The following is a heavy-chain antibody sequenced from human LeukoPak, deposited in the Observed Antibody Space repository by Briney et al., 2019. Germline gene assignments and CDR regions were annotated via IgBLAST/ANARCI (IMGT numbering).Heavy chain of an antibody. D-gene: IGHD3-10*01. Sequence: RASVKVSCKASGYTFTSYGISWVRQAPGQGLEWMGWISAYNGNTNYAQKLQGRVTMTTDTPTSTAYMELRSLRSDDTAVYYCARDGSGSYYKGSQDYWGQGTLVTVSS. CDR2: ISAYNGNT. CDR1: GYTFTSYG. V-gene: IGHV1-18*01. CDR3: ARDGSGSYYKGSQDY. J-gene: IGHJ4*02.